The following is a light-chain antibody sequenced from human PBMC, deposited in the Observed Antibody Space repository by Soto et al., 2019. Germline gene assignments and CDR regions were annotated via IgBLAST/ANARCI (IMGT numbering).Light chain of an antibody. Sequence: EIMLTQSPGTLSLSPGERATLSCRASQSIANNDLAWYQQKPGQPPRLLIYGASSRATGISDRFSGSGSGTDFTITISRLEPEDFAVYYCQQYGNTPPLTFGGGTKVEIK. V-gene: IGKV3-20*01. CDR1: QSIANND. J-gene: IGKJ4*01. CDR2: GAS. CDR3: QQYGNTPPLT.